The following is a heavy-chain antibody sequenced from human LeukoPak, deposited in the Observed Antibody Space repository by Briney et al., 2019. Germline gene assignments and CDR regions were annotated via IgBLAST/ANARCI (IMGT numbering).Heavy chain of an antibody. J-gene: IGHJ4*02. Sequence: SETLSLTCAVYGGSFSGYYWSWIRQPPGKGLEWTGEINHSGSTNYNPSLKSRVTISVDTSKNQFSLKLSSVTAADTAVYYCARRGLGTTPYFDYWGQGTLVTVSS. V-gene: IGHV4-34*01. CDR3: ARRGLGTTPYFDY. CDR1: GGSFSGYY. CDR2: INHSGST. D-gene: IGHD4-17*01.